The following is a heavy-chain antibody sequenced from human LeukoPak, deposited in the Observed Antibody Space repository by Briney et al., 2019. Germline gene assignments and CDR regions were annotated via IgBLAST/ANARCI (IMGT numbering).Heavy chain of an antibody. Sequence: PSETLSLTCAVYGGSFSGYYWSWIRQPPGKGLEWIGEINHSGSTNYNPSLKSRVTISVDTSKNQFSLKLSSVTAADTAVYYCARNPRVEMATIPYYYCGMDVWGQGTTVTVSS. CDR2: INHSGST. V-gene: IGHV4-34*01. D-gene: IGHD5-12*01. J-gene: IGHJ6*02. CDR3: ARNPRVEMATIPYYYCGMDV. CDR1: GGSFSGYY.